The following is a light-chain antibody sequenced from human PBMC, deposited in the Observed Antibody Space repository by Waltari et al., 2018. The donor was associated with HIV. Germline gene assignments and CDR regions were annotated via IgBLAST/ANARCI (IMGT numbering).Light chain of an antibody. CDR2: EVS. CDR3: SSYTSTSTGV. CDR1: SSDVGGYNY. Sequence: QSALTQPASVSGSPGQSITISCTGTSSDVGGYNYVSWYQQHPGKAPKFMIYEVSNRPSGVSKRFAGSKSGNTASLTISVLQAEDEADYYCSSYTSTSTGVFGTGTKVTVL. V-gene: IGLV2-14*01. J-gene: IGLJ1*01.